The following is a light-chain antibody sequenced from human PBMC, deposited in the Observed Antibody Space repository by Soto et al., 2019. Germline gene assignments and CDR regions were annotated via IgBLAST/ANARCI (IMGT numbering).Light chain of an antibody. J-gene: IGLJ3*02. CDR2: EVS. V-gene: IGLV2-8*01. Sequence: QSALTQPPSASGSPGQSVTISCTGSSSDIGGYNFVSWYQQHAGEAPKLLIHEVSERPSGVPDRFSASKSGNTASLTVSGLQAEDEADYYCSSNAGPNIVLFGGGTKLTVL. CDR1: SSDIGGYNF. CDR3: SSNAGPNIVL.